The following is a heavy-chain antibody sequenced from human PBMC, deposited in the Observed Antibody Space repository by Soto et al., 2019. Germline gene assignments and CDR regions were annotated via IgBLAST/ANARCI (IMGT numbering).Heavy chain of an antibody. J-gene: IGHJ3*02. CDR2: MNPNSGNT. Sequence: GASVKVSCKASGYTFTSYDINWVRQATGQGLEWMGWMNPNSGNTGYAQKFQGRVTMTRNTSISTAYMELSSLRSEDTAVYYCARAGIGLGYCSGGSYYFDAFDIWGQGTMVTVSS. D-gene: IGHD2-15*01. CDR3: ARAGIGLGYCSGGSYYFDAFDI. V-gene: IGHV1-8*01. CDR1: GYTFTSYD.